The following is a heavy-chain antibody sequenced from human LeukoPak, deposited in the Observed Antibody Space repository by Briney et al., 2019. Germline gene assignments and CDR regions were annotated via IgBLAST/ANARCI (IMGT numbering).Heavy chain of an antibody. V-gene: IGHV3-15*01. CDR3: TTIPANYIGRFGP. Sequence: GGSLRLSCAASGFTFSNAWMSWVRRAPGKGLEWAGRIKSKTDGGTTDYAAPVKGRFTISRDDSRNMLYLQMNSLKTEDTAIYYCTTIPANYIGRFGPWGQGTLVTVSS. CDR2: IKSKTDGGTT. CDR1: GFTFSNAW. D-gene: IGHD1-26*01. J-gene: IGHJ5*02.